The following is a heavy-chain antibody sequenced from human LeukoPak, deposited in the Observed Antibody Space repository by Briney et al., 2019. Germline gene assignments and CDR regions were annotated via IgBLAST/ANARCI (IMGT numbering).Heavy chain of an antibody. Sequence: SETLSLTCTVSGGSISSYYWSWIRQPPGKGLEWIGYIYYSGSNNYNPSFKSRVTISVDTSKNQFSLKLSSVTAADTAVYYCARVPRGYYDSSGYYYYYYYMDVWGKGTTVTVSS. J-gene: IGHJ6*03. CDR3: ARVPRGYYDSSGYYYYYYYMDV. CDR2: IYYSGSN. V-gene: IGHV4-59*01. D-gene: IGHD3-22*01. CDR1: GGSISSYY.